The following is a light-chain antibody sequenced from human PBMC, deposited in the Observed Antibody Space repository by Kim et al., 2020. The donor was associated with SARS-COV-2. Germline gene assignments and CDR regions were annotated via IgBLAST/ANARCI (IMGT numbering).Light chain of an antibody. Sequence: PGESATLSCRASHKIGINLAWYQQTPGQPPRLLIYDAAMRAAGIPDRFSGSGSGTDFTLNIGNLAPEDFAIYYCQQRGNWPPALTFGGGTKVDIK. CDR1: HKIGIN. V-gene: IGKV3-11*01. CDR3: QQRGNWPPALT. J-gene: IGKJ4*01. CDR2: DAA.